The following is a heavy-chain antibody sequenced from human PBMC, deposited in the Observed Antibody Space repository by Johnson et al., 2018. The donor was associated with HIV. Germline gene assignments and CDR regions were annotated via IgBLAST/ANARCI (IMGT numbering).Heavy chain of an antibody. CDR3: ARDDDAFDI. CDR2: ISYDGNNK. J-gene: IGHJ3*02. CDR1: GFTFSSYV. Sequence: QVQLVESGGGVVQPGRSLRVSCAASGFTFSSYVMHWVRQAPGKGLEWVAVISYDGNNKYYADSVQGRFTISRDNSKNTLYLQMNSLRAEDTAVYYCARDDDAFDIWGQGTMVTVSS. V-gene: IGHV3-30-3*01.